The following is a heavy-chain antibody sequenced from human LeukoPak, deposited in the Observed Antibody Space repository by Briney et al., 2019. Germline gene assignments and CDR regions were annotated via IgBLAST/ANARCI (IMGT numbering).Heavy chain of an antibody. CDR2: ISGDGGST. V-gene: IGHV3-43*02. D-gene: IGHD6-19*01. Sequence: GGSLRLSCAASGFTFSHSAMTWVRQAPGRGLEWVSLISGDGGSTYYADSVKGRFTISRDNSKNSLYLQMNSLRTEDTALYYCAKDLVAVAGTDYFDYWGQGTLVTVSS. CDR3: AKDLVAVAGTDYFDY. J-gene: IGHJ4*02. CDR1: GFTFSHSA.